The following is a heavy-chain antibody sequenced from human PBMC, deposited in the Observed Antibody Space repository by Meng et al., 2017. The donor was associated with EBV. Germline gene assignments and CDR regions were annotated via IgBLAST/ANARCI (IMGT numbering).Heavy chain of an antibody. J-gene: IGHJ1*01. CDR2: IYDTGLT. Sequence: QVPLQGSGPGLVNASETLSLTCIVSGVSVTSGAYHWSWIRQSPGKGLEWIGYIYDTGLTIYNPSLKSRVTISLETSKNQFSLKVNSVTTADTAVYYCAKSRSSTPGIVDDWGQGTLVTVSS. CDR1: GVSVTSGAYH. V-gene: IGHV4-61*08. CDR3: AKSRSSTPGIVDD. D-gene: IGHD2/OR15-2a*01.